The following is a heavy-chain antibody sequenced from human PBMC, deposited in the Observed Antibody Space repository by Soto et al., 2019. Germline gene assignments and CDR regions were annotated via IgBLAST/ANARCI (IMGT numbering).Heavy chain of an antibody. D-gene: IGHD1-1*01. CDR3: ARHGMYPSFDP. CDR2: IYYSGST. J-gene: IGHJ5*02. Sequence: PSETLSLTCNVSGGSISGYYWSWIRQPPGKGLEWIGYIYYSGSTNYNPALKRRVIISLDMSKNQFSLKLNSVTAADTAVYYCARHGMYPSFDPWGQGTLVTVSS. V-gene: IGHV4-59*08. CDR1: GGSISGYY.